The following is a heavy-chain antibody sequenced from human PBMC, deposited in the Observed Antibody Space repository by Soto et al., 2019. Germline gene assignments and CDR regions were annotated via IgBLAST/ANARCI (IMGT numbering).Heavy chain of an antibody. CDR2: VYYSGAT. CDR1: GDSMATGGHY. V-gene: IGHV4-31*03. CDR3: ARDKDLQPTVWGF. Sequence: SETLSLTCTVSGDSMATGGHYYNWIRQVPGKGLEWIGYVYYSGATHYTPSLRARATISRDTSKNQFSLRLISVTAADTALYYCARDKDLQPTVWGFWGQGIQVTV. J-gene: IGHJ4*02. D-gene: IGHD3-16*01.